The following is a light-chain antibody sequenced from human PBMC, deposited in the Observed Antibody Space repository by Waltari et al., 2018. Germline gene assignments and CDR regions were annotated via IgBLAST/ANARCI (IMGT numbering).Light chain of an antibody. Sequence: QSVLTQPPSVSATPGQRVTISCPGSSSNIGINYMSWYQQLPGTAPKLLIYENKKRPSGIPDRFSGSKSGTSATLGITGLQTEDEADYYCGTWDNSLSAWVFGGGTKLTVL. CDR3: GTWDNSLSAWV. V-gene: IGLV1-51*02. CDR1: SSNIGINY. CDR2: ENK. J-gene: IGLJ3*02.